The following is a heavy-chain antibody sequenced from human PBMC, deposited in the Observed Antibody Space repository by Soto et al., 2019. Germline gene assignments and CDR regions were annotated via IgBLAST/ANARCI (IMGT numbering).Heavy chain of an antibody. J-gene: IGHJ4*02. CDR2: ISSSSSYI. CDR3: ARAPFLITFGGVIVGPFDY. D-gene: IGHD3-16*02. V-gene: IGHV3-21*01. CDR1: GFTFSSYS. Sequence: GGSLRLSCAASGFTFSSYSMNWVRQAPGKGLEWVSSISSSSSYIYYADSVKGRFTISRDNAKNSLYLQMNSLRAEDTAVYYCARAPFLITFGGVIVGPFDYRGKGTLVTV.